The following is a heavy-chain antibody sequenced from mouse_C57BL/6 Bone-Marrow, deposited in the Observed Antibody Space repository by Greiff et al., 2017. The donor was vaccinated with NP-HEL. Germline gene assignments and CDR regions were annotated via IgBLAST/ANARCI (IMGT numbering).Heavy chain of an antibody. Sequence: VQLQQPGAELVKPGASVKLSCKASGYTFTSYWMHWVKQRPGQGLEWIGMIHPNSGSTNYNEKFKSKATLTVDKSSSTAYMQLSSLTSEDSAVYYCARGRIYYYGSSPFAYWGQGTLVTVSA. D-gene: IGHD1-1*01. CDR3: ARGRIYYYGSSPFAY. CDR1: GYTFTSYW. CDR2: IHPNSGST. V-gene: IGHV1-64*01. J-gene: IGHJ3*01.